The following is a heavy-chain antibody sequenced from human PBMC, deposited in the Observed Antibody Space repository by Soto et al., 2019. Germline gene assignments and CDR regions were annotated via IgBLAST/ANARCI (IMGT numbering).Heavy chain of an antibody. CDR1: GFTFRSYT. CDR2: IRGFSPYA. Sequence: GSLRLSCVASGFTFRSYTMNWVRQAPGKGLEWVSGIRGFSPYAFYADSVKGRFTISRDNAQNSLFLQMNSLRAEDTAVYYCAREGLSGDYFDYWGQGTLVTVSS. D-gene: IGHD3-16*01. V-gene: IGHV3-21*04. J-gene: IGHJ4*02. CDR3: AREGLSGDYFDY.